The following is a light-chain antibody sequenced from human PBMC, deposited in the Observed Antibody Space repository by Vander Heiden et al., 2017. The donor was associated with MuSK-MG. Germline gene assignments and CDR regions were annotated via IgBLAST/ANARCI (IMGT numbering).Light chain of an antibody. Sequence: SVLTQPPSVSGAPGQRVPITCTGRSPNIESGSDVHWYQQIPGTAPKLLIYGNSNRPSGVPDRFSGSKSGTSASLAITGLQAEDEADYYCQSYDSSLSVHVVFGGGTKLTVL. CDR1: SPNIESGSD. CDR2: GNS. J-gene: IGLJ2*01. CDR3: QSYDSSLSVHVV. V-gene: IGLV1-40*01.